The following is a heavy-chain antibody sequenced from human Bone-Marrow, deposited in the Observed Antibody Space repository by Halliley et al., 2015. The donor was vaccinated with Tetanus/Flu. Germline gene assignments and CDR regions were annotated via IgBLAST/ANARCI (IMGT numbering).Heavy chain of an antibody. CDR2: IWYDGNNK. Sequence: LSLTCAASGFPFSSYGMHWVRQAPGKGLEWVAIIWYDGNNKYYADSVKGRFTISRDNSKNTLYLQMNSLRAEDTAVYYCAGGKWELLDYWGQGTLVAVSS. CDR1: GFPFSSYG. D-gene: IGHD1-26*01. J-gene: IGHJ4*02. CDR3: AGGKWELLDY. V-gene: IGHV3-33*01.